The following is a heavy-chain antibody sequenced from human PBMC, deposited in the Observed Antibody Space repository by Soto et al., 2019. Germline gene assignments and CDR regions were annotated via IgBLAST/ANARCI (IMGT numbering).Heavy chain of an antibody. CDR3: ARDQNFFDSSGYYDH. CDR2: ISPYNGNT. V-gene: IGHV1-18*04. J-gene: IGHJ5*02. CDR1: GYTFVSYG. D-gene: IGHD3-22*01. Sequence: QIQLVQSAAEVKKPGASVKVSCKTSGYTFVSYGISWVRQAPGQGLEWMGWISPYNGNTNFAQRFRGRVTLTTDTSTDIVYMDLGSLTSDDTAVYYCARDQNFFDSSGYYDHWGQGTLITVSS.